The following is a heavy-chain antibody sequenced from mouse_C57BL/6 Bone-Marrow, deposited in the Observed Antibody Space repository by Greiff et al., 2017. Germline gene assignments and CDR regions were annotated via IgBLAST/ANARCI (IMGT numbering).Heavy chain of an antibody. CDR2: SRNKANDYTT. V-gene: IGHV7-1*01. J-gene: IGHJ1*03. CDR3: ARGGGPHWYFDV. CDR1: GFTFSDFY. Sequence: EVKVVESGGGLVQSGRSLRLSCATSGFTFSDFYMEWVRQAPGKGLEWIAASRNKANDYTTEYSASVKGRFIVSRDTSQSILYLQMNALRAEDTAIYYCARGGGPHWYFDVWGTGTTVTVSS.